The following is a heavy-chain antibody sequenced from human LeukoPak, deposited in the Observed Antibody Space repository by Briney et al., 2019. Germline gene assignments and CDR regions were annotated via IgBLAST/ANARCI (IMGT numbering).Heavy chain of an antibody. J-gene: IGHJ4*02. CDR3: ARDTYCSGGRCYSRVGY. CDR2: INTNTGNP. D-gene: IGHD2-15*01. V-gene: IGHV7-4-1*02. Sequence: ASVKVSCKASGYTFTNYPMNWVRRAPGQGLEWMGWINTNTGNPTYAQGFTGRFVFSWDTSVSTAYLQISSLKAEDTAVYYCARDTYCSGGRCYSRVGYWGQGTLVTVSS. CDR1: GYTFTNYP.